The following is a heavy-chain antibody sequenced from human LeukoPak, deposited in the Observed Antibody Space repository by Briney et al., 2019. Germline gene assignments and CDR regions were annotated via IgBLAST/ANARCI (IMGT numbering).Heavy chain of an antibody. D-gene: IGHD5-24*01. Sequence: SETLSLTCTVSGGSFSSSSYYWGWIRQPPGKGLEWIGSMHYSGSTYYNASLRSRVTISVDTSKNQFSLKLSSVTAADTAVYYCARHFDRDGYKSNAFDIWGQGTMVTVSS. CDR2: MHYSGST. V-gene: IGHV4-39*01. J-gene: IGHJ3*02. CDR3: ARHFDRDGYKSNAFDI. CDR1: GGSFSSSSYY.